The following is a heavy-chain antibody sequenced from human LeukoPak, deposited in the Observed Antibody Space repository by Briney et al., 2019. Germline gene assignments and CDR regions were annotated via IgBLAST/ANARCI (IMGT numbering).Heavy chain of an antibody. V-gene: IGHV3-23*01. CDR1: GFTFSSYE. CDR2: ISGSGGST. Sequence: PGGSLRLSCAASGFTFSSYEMNWVRQAPGKGLEWVSAISGSGGSTYYADSVKGRFTISRDNSKNTLYLQMNSLRAEDTAVYYCAKARSWYDAFDIWGQGTMVTVSS. J-gene: IGHJ3*02. CDR3: AKARSWYDAFDI. D-gene: IGHD6-13*01.